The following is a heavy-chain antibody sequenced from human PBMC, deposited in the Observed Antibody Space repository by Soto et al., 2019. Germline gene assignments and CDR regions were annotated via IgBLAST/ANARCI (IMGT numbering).Heavy chain of an antibody. CDR3: AAYRGGEGGRGY. CDR2: DYSDSA. D-gene: IGHD6-19*01. V-gene: IGHV4-59*08. CDR1: GASVSSHH. J-gene: IGHJ4*02. Sequence: QVQLQESGPGVVKPSETLSLTCTVSGASVSSHHWTWIRQPPGKGLEWIGDYSDSASYSPSLKSRVTTSEDRPKNQFSLNLSSVTAAETAVYYCAAYRGGEGGRGYWGQGTLVTVSS.